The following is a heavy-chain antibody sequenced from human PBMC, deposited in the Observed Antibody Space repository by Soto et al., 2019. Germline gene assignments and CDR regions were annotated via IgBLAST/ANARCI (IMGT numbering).Heavy chain of an antibody. CDR2: ISGSGGST. D-gene: IGHD6-13*01. CDR1: GFTFSSYA. Sequence: GGSRRLSCAASGFTFSSYAMSWVRQAPVKGLEWVSAISGSGGSTYYADSVKGRFTISRDNSKNTLYLQMNSLSAEDTAVYYCAQVGAAGSNRAPGYWGQGTLVTVSS. CDR3: AQVGAAGSNRAPGY. J-gene: IGHJ4*02. V-gene: IGHV3-23*01.